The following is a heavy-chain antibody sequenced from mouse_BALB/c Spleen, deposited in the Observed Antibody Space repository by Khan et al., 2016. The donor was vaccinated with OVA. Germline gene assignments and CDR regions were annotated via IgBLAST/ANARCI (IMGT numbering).Heavy chain of an antibody. Sequence: VQLQESGPGLVAPSQSLSITCTVSGFSLTSYGVSWVRQPPGEGLEWLGVIWGAGSTNYHSALKFRLSISKDNSKSQVFLKLNSLQTDDTATYYCGRFETSYYAMDYWGQGTSITVSS. J-gene: IGHJ4*01. CDR2: IWGAGST. V-gene: IGHV2-3*01. CDR3: GRFETSYYAMDY. CDR1: GFSLTSYG. D-gene: IGHD3-2*01.